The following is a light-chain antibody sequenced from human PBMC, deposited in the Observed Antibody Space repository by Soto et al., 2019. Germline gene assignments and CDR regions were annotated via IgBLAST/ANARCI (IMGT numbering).Light chain of an antibody. CDR3: RSYTTSXTLV. Sequence: QSFMTQPASVSGSPVQSITISCTGTNTDICVCYYVSWYQQHPGKAPKVIIYEVTNRPSGVYNRFAGSKSGDTASLTISGLQSEDAADYYCRSYTTSXTLVVGGSTQLXV. J-gene: IGLJ3*02. V-gene: IGLV2-14*01. CDR1: NTDICVCYY. CDR2: EVT.